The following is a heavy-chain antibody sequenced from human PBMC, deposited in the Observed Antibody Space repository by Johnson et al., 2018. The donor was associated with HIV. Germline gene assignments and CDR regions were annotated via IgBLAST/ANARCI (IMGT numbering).Heavy chain of an antibody. D-gene: IGHD4-17*01. CDR3: AKGENDYGDYGLDAFDI. V-gene: IGHV3-30*18. CDR1: GFTFSSYG. Sequence: QMQLVESGGGVVQPGRSLRLSCAASGFTFSSYGMHWVRQAPGKGLEWVAVISYDGSNKYYAESVKGRFTISRDNSKNTLYLQMNSLRAEDTAVYYCAKGENDYGDYGLDAFDIWGQGTMVTVSS. J-gene: IGHJ3*02. CDR2: ISYDGSNK.